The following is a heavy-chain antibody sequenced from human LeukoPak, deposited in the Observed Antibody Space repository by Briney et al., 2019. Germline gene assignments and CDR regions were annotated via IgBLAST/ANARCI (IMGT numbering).Heavy chain of an antibody. V-gene: IGHV3-23*01. CDR2: ISSSGGST. CDR3: AKDWEWFGEFSN. J-gene: IGHJ4*02. Sequence: GGSLRLSCAASGFTFRSYAMSWGRQAPGKGLEWVSAISSSGGSTYYADSVKGRFTISRDNSKNTLYLQMNSLRAEDTAVYYCAKDWEWFGEFSNWGQGTLVTVSS. D-gene: IGHD3-10*01. CDR1: GFTFRSYA.